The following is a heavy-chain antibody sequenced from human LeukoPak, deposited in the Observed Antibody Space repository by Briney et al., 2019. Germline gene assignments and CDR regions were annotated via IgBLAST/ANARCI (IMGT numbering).Heavy chain of an antibody. CDR3: AREGSGRTFNFDY. CDR1: GFTLSNYA. J-gene: IGHJ4*02. CDR2: LSAGGGGA. Sequence: PGGSLRLSCAVSGFTLSNYAMSWVRQAPGKGLHWVSALSAGGGGAFYADSVKGRFTISRDNSKNTLFLQMNNPRAEDTAVYYCAREGSGRTFNFDYWGQGTLVTVSS. D-gene: IGHD3-10*01. V-gene: IGHV3-23*01.